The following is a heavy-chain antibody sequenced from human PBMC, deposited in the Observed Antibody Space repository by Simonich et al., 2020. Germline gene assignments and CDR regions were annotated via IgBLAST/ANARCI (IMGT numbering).Heavy chain of an antibody. CDR2: ISSSSSYI. J-gene: IGHJ6*02. CDR1: GFTFSSYS. D-gene: IGHD6-19*01. Sequence: EVQLVESGGGLVKPGGSLRLSCAASGFTFSSYSMNWVRQAPGKGLEWVSSISSSSSYIYYADSVNGRFTISRDNAKNSRYLQMNSLRAEDTAVYYCARWIAVAGTGAYGMDVWGQGTTVTVSS. CDR3: ARWIAVAGTGAYGMDV. V-gene: IGHV3-21*01.